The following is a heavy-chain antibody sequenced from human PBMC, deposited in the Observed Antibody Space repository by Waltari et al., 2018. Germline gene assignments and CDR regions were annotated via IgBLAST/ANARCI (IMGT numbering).Heavy chain of an antibody. CDR3: ATDGERQLTYFYFYYMDV. D-gene: IGHD6-13*01. Sequence: QVQLVESGGGVVLPWRYLTLSCAAYGFSFNNSAMHWGRQAPGTGLEWVAGISSDGITEYYTDSVKGRFAISRDNSKNTLYLQMNSLRAEDTAVYYCATDGERQLTYFYFYYMDVWGKGTTVTVSS. V-gene: IGHV3-30*09. J-gene: IGHJ6*03. CDR2: ISSDGITE. CDR1: GFSFNNSA.